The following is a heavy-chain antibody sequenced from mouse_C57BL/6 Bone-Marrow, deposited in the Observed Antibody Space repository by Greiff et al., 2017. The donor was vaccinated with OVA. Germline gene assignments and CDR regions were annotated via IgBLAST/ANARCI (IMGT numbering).Heavy chain of an antibody. CDR2: IFPGSGST. J-gene: IGHJ4*01. CDR3: ARWGVTTYYAMDY. D-gene: IGHD2-2*01. Sequence: VKLMESGPELVKPGASVKISCKASGYTFTDYYINWVKQRPGQGLEWIGWIFPGSGSTYYNEKFKGKATLTVDKSSSTAYMLLSSLTSEDSAVYFCARWGVTTYYAMDYWGQGTSVTVSS. CDR1: GYTFTDYY. V-gene: IGHV1-75*01.